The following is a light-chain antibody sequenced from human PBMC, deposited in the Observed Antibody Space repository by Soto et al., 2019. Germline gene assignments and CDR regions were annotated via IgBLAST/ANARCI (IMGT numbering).Light chain of an antibody. J-gene: IGLJ2*01. CDR3: SSYTSSSTVV. V-gene: IGLV2-14*01. CDR2: EVS. Sequence: QSALTQPASVSGSPGQSITISCTGTSSDVGGYNYVSWYQQHPGKVPRLMIYEVSNRPSGLSNRFSGSKSDNTASLTISGLQAEDEADYYCSSYTSSSTVVFGGGTKVTVL. CDR1: SSDVGGYNY.